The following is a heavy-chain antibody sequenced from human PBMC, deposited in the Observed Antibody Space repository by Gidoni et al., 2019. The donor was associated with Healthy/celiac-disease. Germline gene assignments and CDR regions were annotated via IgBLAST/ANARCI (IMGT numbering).Heavy chain of an antibody. V-gene: IGHV3-7*01. D-gene: IGHD3-22*01. CDR2: IKQDGSEK. J-gene: IGHJ5*02. Sequence: EVQLVESGGGLVQPGGSLRLSCAASGFTFSSYWMSWVRQAPGKGLEWVAKIKQDGSEKYYVDSVKGRFTISRDNAKNSLYLQMNSLRAEDTAVYYCARGPYYYDSSGYLSWGQGTLVTVSS. CDR1: GFTFSSYW. CDR3: ARGPYYYDSSGYLS.